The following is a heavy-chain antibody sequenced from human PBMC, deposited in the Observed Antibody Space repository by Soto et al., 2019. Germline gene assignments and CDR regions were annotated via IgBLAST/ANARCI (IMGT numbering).Heavy chain of an antibody. J-gene: IGHJ6*02. D-gene: IGHD6-13*01. CDR1: GYAFTSYD. Sequence: QVQLVQSGAEVKKPGASVKVSCKASGYAFTSYDINWVRQATGQGLEWMGWMNPNSGNTGYAQKFQGRVTMTRHTSIITAYMELSSPRSQDTAVYYCAKRGYSSSWYYYYYYGMDVWGQGTTVTVSS. CDR2: MNPNSGNT. CDR3: AKRGYSSSWYYYYYYGMDV. V-gene: IGHV1-8*01.